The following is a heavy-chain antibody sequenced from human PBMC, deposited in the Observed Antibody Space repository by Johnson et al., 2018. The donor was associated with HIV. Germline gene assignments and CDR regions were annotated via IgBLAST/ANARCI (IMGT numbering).Heavy chain of an antibody. D-gene: IGHD1-26*01. V-gene: IGHV3-66*02. CDR2: IYSGGST. CDR3: ARLTWDQNRGWDAFDI. J-gene: IGHJ3*02. Sequence: EKLVESGGGVVQPGGSLRLSCAASGFTFSSNYMTWVRQAPGKGLEWVSVIYSGGSTYYADSMKGRFTIPRDNSKNTLYLQMNSLRAEDTAVYYCARLTWDQNRGWDAFDIWGQGTMVTVSS. CDR1: GFTFSSNY.